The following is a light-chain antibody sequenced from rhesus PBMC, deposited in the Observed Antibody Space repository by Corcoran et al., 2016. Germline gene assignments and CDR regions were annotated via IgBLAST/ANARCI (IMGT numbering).Light chain of an antibody. CDR3: QQYNDLLWT. J-gene: IGKJ1*01. CDR2: NAY. CDR1: QNVGSY. Sequence: EIVMTQSPATLSLSPGETATLSCRASQNVGSYSAWYQQKPGQAPKLLAHNAYFRAPGIPDRFSGCGSRTDFTLTIKRLGPKDVGVYRCQQYNDLLWTFGQGTKVEIK. V-gene: IGKV3-40*01.